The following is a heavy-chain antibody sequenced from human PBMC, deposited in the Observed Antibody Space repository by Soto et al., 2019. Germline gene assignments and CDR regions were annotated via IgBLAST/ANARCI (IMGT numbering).Heavy chain of an antibody. V-gene: IGHV4-31*03. D-gene: IGHD3-10*01. CDR2: MYYGGST. CDR1: GGSISSGGYY. CDR3: AYGSGSPYYLDY. Sequence: VQLQESGPGLVTPSQTLSLTCTVSGGSISSGGYYWSWIRQHPGKGLEWIGYMYYGGSTYYNPSLKSRVTISVDTSKNQFSLKVNSVTAADTAVYYCAYGSGSPYYLDYWGQGTLATVSS. J-gene: IGHJ4*02.